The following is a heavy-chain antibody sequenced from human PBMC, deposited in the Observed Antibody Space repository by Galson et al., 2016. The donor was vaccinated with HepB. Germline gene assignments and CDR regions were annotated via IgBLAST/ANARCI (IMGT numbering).Heavy chain of an antibody. J-gene: IGHJ4*02. CDR2: VYWNDDK. CDR3: AHIGLRFGDLLLDY. V-gene: IGHV2-5*01. Sequence: PALVKPTQTLTLTCTFSGFSLNIDGEGVGWIRQPPGKALEWLALVYWNDDKRYGPSLKTRLTITKDASKKQVFLKMTNMDPADTATYYCAHIGLRFGDLLLDYWGQGARVTVSS. D-gene: IGHD3-10*01. CDR1: GFSLNIDGEG.